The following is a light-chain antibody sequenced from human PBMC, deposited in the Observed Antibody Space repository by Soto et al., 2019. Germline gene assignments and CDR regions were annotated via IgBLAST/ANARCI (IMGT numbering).Light chain of an antibody. CDR3: QQYYTASRA. CDR2: WAS. Sequence: DIVMTQSPDSLAVSLGERATINCKSSQSVLYSSNTKNYLAWYQQKPGQTPKLLISWASTQDSGVPDRFSGSGSETDFTLSISILQAEDVAVYNCQQYYTASRAFGQGTKVEIK. V-gene: IGKV4-1*01. CDR1: QSVLYSSNTKNY. J-gene: IGKJ1*01.